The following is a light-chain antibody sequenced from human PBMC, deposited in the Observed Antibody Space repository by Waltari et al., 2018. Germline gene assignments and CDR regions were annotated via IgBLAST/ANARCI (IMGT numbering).Light chain of an antibody. J-gene: IGLJ1*01. CDR2: EVT. CDR1: SSDVGISNL. CDR3: YSYAGGRV. V-gene: IGLV2-23*02. Sequence: QSALTQPASVSGSPGQSITISCTGSSSDVGISNLVSWYLQHPGKPPKLIIYEVTNRPSGVSNRFSGSKSGNTASLTISGLQAEDEADYYCYSYAGGRVFGTGTKVTVL.